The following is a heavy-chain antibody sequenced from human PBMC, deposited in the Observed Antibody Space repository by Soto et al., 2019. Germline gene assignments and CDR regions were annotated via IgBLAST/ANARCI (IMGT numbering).Heavy chain of an antibody. CDR2: TYYSGST. CDR3: ASRYGSAIDY. D-gene: IGHD1-26*01. V-gene: IGHV4-59*12. J-gene: IGHJ4*02. Sequence: VQLQESGPGLVKPSETLSLTCTVSGGSISSYYWSWIRQPPGKGLEWIWYTYYSGSTNYNPSRKSRVTISVDTPKSRSSLKMSAVTAADTAVYYRASRYGSAIDYCAQTTTVTVSS. CDR1: GGSISSYY.